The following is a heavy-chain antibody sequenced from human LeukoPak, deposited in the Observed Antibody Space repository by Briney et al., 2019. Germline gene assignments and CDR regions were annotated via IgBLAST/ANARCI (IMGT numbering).Heavy chain of an antibody. CDR3: AKALPPSSIAAACPDS. CDR1: GFTFSSYG. CDR2: ISHDGSDK. Sequence: GRSLRLSCVASGFTFSSYGMHWVRQAPGKGLEWLAGISHDGSDKYYADSVKGRFTISRDNSKNTLYLQMNSLRVEDRALYYCAKALPPSSIAAACPDSWGQGTLVTVSS. V-gene: IGHV3-30*18. J-gene: IGHJ4*02. D-gene: IGHD6-13*01.